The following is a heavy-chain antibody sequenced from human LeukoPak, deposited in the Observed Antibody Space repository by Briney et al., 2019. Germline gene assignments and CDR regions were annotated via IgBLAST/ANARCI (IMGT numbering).Heavy chain of an antibody. D-gene: IGHD3-3*01. Sequence: GASVKVSCKASGYTFTSYGISWVRQAPGQGLEWMGWISAYNGNTNYAQKLQGRVTMTTDTSTSTAYMELRRLRSDDTAAYYCAKESGQQRFFWFDPWGQGTLVTVSS. CDR1: GYTFTSYG. J-gene: IGHJ5*02. CDR2: ISAYNGNT. V-gene: IGHV1-18*01. CDR3: AKESGQQRFFWFDP.